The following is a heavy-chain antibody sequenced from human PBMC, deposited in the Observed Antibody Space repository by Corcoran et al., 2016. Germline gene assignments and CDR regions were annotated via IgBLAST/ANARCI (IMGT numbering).Heavy chain of an antibody. CDR1: GFTFSNYG. V-gene: IGHV3-30*18. J-gene: IGHJ4*02. D-gene: IGHD1-26*01. CDR2: ISYDGSTK. CDR3: AKERSLYSGNYGDGLDY. Sequence: QVQLVESGGGVVQPGRSLRLSCAASGFTFSNYGMHWVRQAPGKGLEWVTVISYDGSTKYYSDSGKGRFTISRDNSKNTLFVQMNSLRAEDTAMYYCAKERSLYSGNYGDGLDYWGQGTLVTVSS.